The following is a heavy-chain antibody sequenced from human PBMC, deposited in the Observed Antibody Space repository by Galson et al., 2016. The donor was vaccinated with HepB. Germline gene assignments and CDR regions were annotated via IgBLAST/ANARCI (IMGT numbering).Heavy chain of an antibody. V-gene: IGHV4-39*01. D-gene: IGHD5-24*01. CDR3: ARAGHEMATLLEPPFDS. CDR1: DVSLSIRSYY. Sequence: TLSLTCSVSDVSLSIRSYYWGWIRQPPGKGLEWIGSMFYSGSAHYNPSLKSRVTMSVDTSKNRFSLKLNSMTAADTAVYFCARAGHEMATLLEPPFDSWGQGALVTVSS. J-gene: IGHJ4*02. CDR2: MFYSGSA.